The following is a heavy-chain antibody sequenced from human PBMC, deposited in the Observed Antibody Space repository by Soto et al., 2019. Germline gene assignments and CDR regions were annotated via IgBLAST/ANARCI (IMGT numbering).Heavy chain of an antibody. V-gene: IGHV3-23*03. CDR3: TRARAGVPAAMDYYYYYGMDV. CDR1: GFTFSDYA. D-gene: IGHD2-2*01. Sequence: GGSLRLSCAASGFTFSDYAMSWVRQAPGKVLESISTILADYKTYYTGSVRGRFTISRDDSKSIAYLQMNSLKTEDTAVYYCTRARAGVPAAMDYYYYYGMDVWGQGTTVTVSS. J-gene: IGHJ6*02. CDR2: ILADYKT.